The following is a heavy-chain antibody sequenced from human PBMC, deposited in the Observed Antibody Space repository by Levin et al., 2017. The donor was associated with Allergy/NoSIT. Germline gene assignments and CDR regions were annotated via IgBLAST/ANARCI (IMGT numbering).Heavy chain of an antibody. J-gene: IGHJ5*02. D-gene: IGHD6-13*01. CDR2: MYSSGST. CDR3: ARSTYSSSWYRWFDP. V-gene: IGHV4-4*07. CDR1: GGSITSNY. Sequence: SETLSLTCTVSGGSITSNYWSWIRQPAGKGLEWIGRMYSSGSTNYNPSLKSRVTMSLDTSKNQVSLKLTSVTAADTAVYYCARSTYSSSWYRWFDPWGQGTLVTVSS.